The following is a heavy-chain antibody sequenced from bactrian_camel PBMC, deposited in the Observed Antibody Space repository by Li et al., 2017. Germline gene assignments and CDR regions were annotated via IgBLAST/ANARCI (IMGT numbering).Heavy chain of an antibody. D-gene: IGHD5*01. J-gene: IGHJ6*01. CDR3: TTGRYDFGA. CDR2: ISSDGDI. Sequence: HVQLVESGGGSVQAGETLRPSCTASEFTFDDTDMGWYRQSPGNECELDSTISSDGDIDYTYSAEGRFTVSRDNTKNTVDLQLNNLEIEEVASYYCTTGRYDFGAWGQGTQVTVS. V-gene: IGHV3S55*01. CDR1: EFTFDDTD.